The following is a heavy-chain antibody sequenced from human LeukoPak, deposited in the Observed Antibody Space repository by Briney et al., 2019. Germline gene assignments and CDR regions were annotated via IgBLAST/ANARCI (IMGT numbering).Heavy chain of an antibody. D-gene: IGHD6-19*01. J-gene: IGHJ4*02. Sequence: WGSLRLSCAASGFTFSSYWMHWVRQAPGKGLEWVANVKIEGSEKYYVDSVKGRFTISRDNAKNSLYLQMNSLRAEDTAVYYCARDPSSGWYGSNYFDYWGQGTLVTVS. CDR3: ARDPSSGWYGSNYFDY. CDR2: VKIEGSEK. CDR1: GFTFSSYW. V-gene: IGHV3-7*05.